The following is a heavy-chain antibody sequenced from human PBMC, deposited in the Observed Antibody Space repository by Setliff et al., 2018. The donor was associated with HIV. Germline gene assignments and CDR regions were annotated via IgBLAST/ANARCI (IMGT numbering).Heavy chain of an antibody. Sequence: ASVKVSCKTSGSTFIHYDIHWVRQAPGERLEWLGWINTDTGNTKYSQKFQDRLTLTRDTSALTAAMELSSLRSEDTAVDFCARGKNAVRYFDWLDAFDIWGQGTMVTVSS. CDR1: GSTFIHYD. V-gene: IGHV1-3*04. CDR2: INTDTGNT. CDR3: ARGKNAVRYFDWLDAFDI. J-gene: IGHJ3*02. D-gene: IGHD3-9*01.